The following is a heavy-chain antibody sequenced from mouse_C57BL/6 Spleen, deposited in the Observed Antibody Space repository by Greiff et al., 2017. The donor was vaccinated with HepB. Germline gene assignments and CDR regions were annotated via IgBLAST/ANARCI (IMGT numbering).Heavy chain of an antibody. J-gene: IGHJ3*01. CDR1: GFNIKDDY. D-gene: IGHD1-1*01. CDR3: TTRPFYGSSYGFAY. V-gene: IGHV14-4*01. CDR2: IDPENGDT. Sequence: EVQLQQSGAELVRPGASVKLSCTASGFNIKDDYMHWVKQRPEQGLEWIGWIDPENGDTEYASKFQGKATITADTSSNTAYLHLSSLTSEDTAVYYCTTRPFYGSSYGFAYWGQGTLVTVSA.